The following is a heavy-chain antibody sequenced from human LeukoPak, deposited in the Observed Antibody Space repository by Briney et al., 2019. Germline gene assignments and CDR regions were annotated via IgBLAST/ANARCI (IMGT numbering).Heavy chain of an antibody. V-gene: IGHV3-30*03. CDR3: AREPVGATPYYFDY. Sequence: GGSLRLSCAASGFTFSSYGIHWVRQAPGKGLEWVAVISYDGSNKYYADSVKGRFTISRDNSKNTVYLQMDSLRAEDTAVYYCAREPVGATPYYFDYWGQGTLVTVSS. D-gene: IGHD1-26*01. CDR2: ISYDGSNK. CDR1: GFTFSSYG. J-gene: IGHJ4*02.